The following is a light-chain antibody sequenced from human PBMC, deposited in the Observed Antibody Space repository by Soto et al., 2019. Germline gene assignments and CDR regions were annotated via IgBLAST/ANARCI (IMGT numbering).Light chain of an antibody. Sequence: ETVMTQSPATLSVSPGETATLSCRASQSVGSKLAWYQQKPGQAPRLLIYGASTRATDIPARFSGSWSGTEFTLTISSLQSEDFSVYYCQQYNNWPPYTFGQGTKLEIK. CDR1: QSVGSK. V-gene: IGKV3-15*01. CDR3: QQYNNWPPYT. CDR2: GAS. J-gene: IGKJ2*01.